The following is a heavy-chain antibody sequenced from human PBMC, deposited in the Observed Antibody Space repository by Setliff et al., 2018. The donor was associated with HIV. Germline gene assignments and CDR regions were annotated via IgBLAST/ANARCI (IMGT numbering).Heavy chain of an antibody. CDR2: MHNSGST. CDR1: GDSISSSAYY. D-gene: IGHD3-22*01. J-gene: IGHJ4*02. Sequence: SETLSLTCTVSGDSISSSAYYWGWIRQPPGKGLEWIGSMHNSGSTYYNPSLKSRVTISVDTSKNHFSLKLTSVTAADTAVYYCAADSSGYTFDYWGQGTLVTVSS. V-gene: IGHV4-39*07. CDR3: AADSSGYTFDY.